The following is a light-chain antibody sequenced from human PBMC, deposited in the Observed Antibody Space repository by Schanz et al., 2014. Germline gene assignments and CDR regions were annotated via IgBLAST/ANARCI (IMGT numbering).Light chain of an antibody. CDR1: QRISHW. J-gene: IGKJ1*01. Sequence: DIQMTQSPSTLSASVGDRVTITCRASQRISHWLAWYQQKPGKAPKLLIYDASNLQSEVPSRFSGSGSGTDFTLTVSSLQPEDVATYYCQKYDRAPWTFGQGTRVEIK. V-gene: IGKV1-5*01. CDR3: QKYDRAPWT. CDR2: DAS.